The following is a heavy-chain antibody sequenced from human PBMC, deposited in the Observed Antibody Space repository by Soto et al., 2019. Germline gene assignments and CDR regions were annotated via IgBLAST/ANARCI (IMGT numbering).Heavy chain of an antibody. V-gene: IGHV5-10-1*01. CDR2: IDPGDSST. CDR3: ARLEKWYYNYYGLDV. J-gene: IGHJ6*02. CDR1: GYSFTTYW. Sequence: GESLKISCQGSGYSFTTYWISWVRQMPGKGLEWMGKIDPGDSSTNYSPSFRGHITISVDRSINAAHLQFSSLKAADTAVYYCARLEKWYYNYYGLDVWGQGTMVTVSS. D-gene: IGHD1-26*01.